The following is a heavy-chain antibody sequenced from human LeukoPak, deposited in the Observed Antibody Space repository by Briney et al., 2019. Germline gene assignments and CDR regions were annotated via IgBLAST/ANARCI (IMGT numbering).Heavy chain of an antibody. Sequence: GGSLRLSCRASGFTFRRYWMHWVRQTPGKGLVWVSRLNTAGTMTNYVDSVKGRFTISRDNAQNTLYLQLASLRVEDTAVYFCGREGIFQSSLYLWGQGTLVTVSS. D-gene: IGHD3-3*01. J-gene: IGHJ4*01. CDR2: LNTAGTMT. CDR1: GFTFRRYW. CDR3: GREGIFQSSLYL. V-gene: IGHV3-74*01.